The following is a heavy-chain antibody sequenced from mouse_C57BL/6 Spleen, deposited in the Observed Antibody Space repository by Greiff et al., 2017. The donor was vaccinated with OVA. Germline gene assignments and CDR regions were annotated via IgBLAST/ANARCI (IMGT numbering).Heavy chain of an antibody. CDR1: GYTFTSYW. Sequence: QVQLQQPGAELVKPGASVKMSCKASGYTFTSYWITWVKQRPGQGLEWIGDIYPGSGSTNYNEKFKSKATLTVDTSSSTAYMQLSSPTSEDSAVYYCARSYYDSWYFDVWGTGTTVTVSS. CDR3: ARSYYDSWYFDV. V-gene: IGHV1-55*01. J-gene: IGHJ1*03. D-gene: IGHD2-4*01. CDR2: IYPGSGST.